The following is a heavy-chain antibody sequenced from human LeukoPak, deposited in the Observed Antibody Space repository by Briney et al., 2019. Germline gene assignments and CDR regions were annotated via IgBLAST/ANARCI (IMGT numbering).Heavy chain of an antibody. Sequence: SETLSLTCIVSGGSISSYYWSWVRQPPGKGLEWIGYIYYSGSTNYNPSLKSRVTISVDTSKNQFSLKLTSVTAADTAVYYCARRAAFYHSLGVWGQGTTVTVSS. CDR1: GGSISSYY. J-gene: IGHJ6*02. CDR2: IYYSGST. CDR3: ARRAAFYHSLGV. V-gene: IGHV4-59*01. D-gene: IGHD6-13*01.